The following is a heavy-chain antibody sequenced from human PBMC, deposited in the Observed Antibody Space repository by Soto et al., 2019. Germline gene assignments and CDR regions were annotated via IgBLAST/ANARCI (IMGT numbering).Heavy chain of an antibody. J-gene: IGHJ5*02. V-gene: IGHV4-31*03. CDR1: GGSISSGGYY. CDR3: ASIVVVVAAQGSWFDP. CDR2: IYYSGST. D-gene: IGHD2-15*01. Sequence: QVQLQESGPGLVKPSQTLSLTCTVSGGSISSGGYYWSWIRQNPGKGLEWIGYIYYSGSTYYNPSLKSRVTISVDTSKNQFSLKLSSVTAADTAVYYCASIVVVVAAQGSWFDPWGQGTLVTVSS.